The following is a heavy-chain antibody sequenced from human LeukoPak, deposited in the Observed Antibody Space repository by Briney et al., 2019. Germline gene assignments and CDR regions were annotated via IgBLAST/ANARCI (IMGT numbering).Heavy chain of an antibody. Sequence: GGSLRLSCAASGFTFSSYWMHWVRQAPGKGLVWVSRINSDGSSTIYADSVKGRFTISRDNAKNTLYLQMNSLRAEDTAVYYCAREDGYSSSWYSDYWGQGTLVTVSS. CDR3: AREDGYSSSWYSDY. J-gene: IGHJ4*02. CDR1: GFTFSSYW. D-gene: IGHD6-13*01. CDR2: INSDGSST. V-gene: IGHV3-74*01.